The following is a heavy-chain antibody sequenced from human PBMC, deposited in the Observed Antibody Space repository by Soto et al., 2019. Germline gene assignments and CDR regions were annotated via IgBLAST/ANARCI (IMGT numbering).Heavy chain of an antibody. D-gene: IGHD6-6*01. CDR2: ISNDGSNT. V-gene: IGHV3-30*18. CDR1: GFTFNSYG. J-gene: IGHJ4*02. CDR3: AKRSSSSTFDY. Sequence: LRLSCAASGFTFNSYGIHWVRQAPGKGLEYVAVISNDGSNTNYADSVKGRVTISRDNSKNTLYLQMNSLRAEDTAVYYCAKRSSSSTFDYWGQGTLVTVSS.